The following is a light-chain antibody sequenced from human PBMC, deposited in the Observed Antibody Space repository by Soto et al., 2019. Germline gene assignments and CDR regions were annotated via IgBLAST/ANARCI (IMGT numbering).Light chain of an antibody. J-gene: IGKJ1*01. V-gene: IGKV1-5*03. CDR1: QSIGNW. CDR3: QQYNSYSGT. Sequence: DRQMTQAPSTLSASVGDRVTITCRASQSIGNWLAWYQQKPGKAPKLLIYKASSLQSGVPSRFSGSGSGTEFTLTINSLQPDDFASYYCQQYNSYSGTFGPGTKV. CDR2: KAS.